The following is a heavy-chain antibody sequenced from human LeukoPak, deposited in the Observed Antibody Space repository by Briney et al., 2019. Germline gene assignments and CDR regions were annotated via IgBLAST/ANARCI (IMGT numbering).Heavy chain of an antibody. CDR3: ARWILYDYGDYGLDY. J-gene: IGHJ4*02. CDR2: INPNSGGT. V-gene: IGHV1-2*02. D-gene: IGHD4-17*01. Sequence: ASVKVSCKASGYTFTGYYMHWVRQAPGQGLEWMGWINPNSGGTNYAQKFQGRVTMTRDTSISTAYMELSRLRSDDTAVYYCARWILYDYGDYGLDYWGQGTLVTVSS. CDR1: GYTFTGYY.